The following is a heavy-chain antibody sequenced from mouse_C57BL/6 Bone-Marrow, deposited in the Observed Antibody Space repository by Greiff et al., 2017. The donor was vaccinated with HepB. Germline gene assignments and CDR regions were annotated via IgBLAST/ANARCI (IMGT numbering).Heavy chain of an antibody. Sequence: DVKLVESEGGLVQPGSSMKLSCTASGFTFSDYYMAWVRQVPEKGLEWVANINYDGSSTYYLDSLKSRFIISRDNAKNILYLQMSSLKSEDTATYYCARDLLWSPFDYWGQGTTLTVSS. CDR1: GFTFSDYY. D-gene: IGHD2-1*01. CDR2: INYDGSST. V-gene: IGHV5-16*01. CDR3: ARDLLWSPFDY. J-gene: IGHJ2*01.